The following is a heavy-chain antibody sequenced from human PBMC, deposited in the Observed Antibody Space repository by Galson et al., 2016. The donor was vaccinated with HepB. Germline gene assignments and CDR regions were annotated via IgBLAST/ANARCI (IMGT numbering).Heavy chain of an antibody. CDR1: GGIFRRHA. CDR3: ARGGDSSGWYEILL. D-gene: IGHD6-19*01. CDR2: IIPIYGTT. Sequence: SVKVSCKASGGIFRRHAISWVRQAPGQGLEWMGGIIPIYGTTNYAQKFKGRVSITADESTRTAYMELSSLTSEDTALYYCARGGDSSGWYEILLWGRGTLVTVSS. V-gene: IGHV1-69*13. J-gene: IGHJ2*01.